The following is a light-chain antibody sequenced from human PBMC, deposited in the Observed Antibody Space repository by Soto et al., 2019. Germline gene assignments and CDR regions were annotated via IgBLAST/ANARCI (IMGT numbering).Light chain of an antibody. CDR1: ALPKQY. CDR2: TDT. Sequence: SYELTQPPSVSVSPGQTARITCSGDALPKQYAYWYQQKPGQAPVVVISTDTERPSGIPERFSGSSSGTTVTLTISGVQAGDEADYYCQAAESSGTYVEFGGGTKLTVL. V-gene: IGLV3-25*03. CDR3: QAAESSGTYVE. J-gene: IGLJ2*01.